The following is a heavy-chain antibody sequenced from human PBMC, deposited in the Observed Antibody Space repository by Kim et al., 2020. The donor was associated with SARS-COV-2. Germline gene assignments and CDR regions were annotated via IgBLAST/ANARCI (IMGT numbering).Heavy chain of an antibody. CDR1: GYIFTNFW. V-gene: IGHV5-51*01. CDR3: ASIRVTSGYYQGGDALDL. CDR2: IYPGDSDT. J-gene: IGHJ3*01. Sequence: GESLKISCQGSGYIFTNFWIGWVRQMPGKGLEWMGLIYPGDSDTRYSPSFEGQVTISVEKSINTAYLQWNTLKASDSAIYYCASIRVTSGYYQGGDALDLSGPGKMVTVSS. D-gene: IGHD3-22*01.